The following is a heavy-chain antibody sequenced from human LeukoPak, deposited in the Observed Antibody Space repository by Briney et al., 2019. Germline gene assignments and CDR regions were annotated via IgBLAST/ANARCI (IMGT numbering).Heavy chain of an antibody. D-gene: IGHD2-2*01. V-gene: IGHV1-2*02. Sequence: ASVKVSCTASGYTFTSYDINWVRQAPGQGLEWMGWINPSSGGTNYAQKFQGRVTMTRDTSISTAYMELSRLRSDDTAVYYCARDVGEYCSSVSCYASDYWGQGTLVTVSS. J-gene: IGHJ4*02. CDR3: ARDVGEYCSSVSCYASDY. CDR1: GYTFTSYD. CDR2: INPSSGGT.